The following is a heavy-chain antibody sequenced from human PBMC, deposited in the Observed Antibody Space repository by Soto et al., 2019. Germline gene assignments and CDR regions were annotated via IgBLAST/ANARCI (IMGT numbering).Heavy chain of an antibody. V-gene: IGHV2-70*12. D-gene: IGHD6-13*01. CDR2: IDWDDDK. CDR3: AHLSSSWYMNWFDP. Sequence: SGPTLVNPTQTLTLTCTFSGFSLSTRGMCVSWIRQPPGKALEWLARIDWDDDKYYSTSLKTRLTISKDTSKNQVVLTMTNMDPVDTATYYCAHLSSSWYMNWFDPWGQGTLVTVSS. CDR1: GFSLSTRGMC. J-gene: IGHJ5*02.